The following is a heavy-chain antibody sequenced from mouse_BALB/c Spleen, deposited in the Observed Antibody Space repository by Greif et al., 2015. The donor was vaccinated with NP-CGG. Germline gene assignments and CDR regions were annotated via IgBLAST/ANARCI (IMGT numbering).Heavy chain of an antibody. J-gene: IGHJ2*01. CDR1: GLTFSSFG. Sequence: EVMLVESGGGLVQPGGSRKLSCAASGLTFSSFGMHWVRQAPEKGLEWVAYISSGSSTIYYADTVKGRFTISRDNPKNTLFLQMTSLRSEDTAMYYCARDWEGGYFDYWGQGTTLTVSS. V-gene: IGHV5-17*02. D-gene: IGHD4-1*01. CDR3: ARDWEGGYFDY. CDR2: ISSGSSTI.